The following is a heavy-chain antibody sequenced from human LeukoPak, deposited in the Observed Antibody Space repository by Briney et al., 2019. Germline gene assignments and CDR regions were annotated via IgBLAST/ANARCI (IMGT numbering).Heavy chain of an antibody. D-gene: IGHD4-23*01. V-gene: IGHV3-7*04. CDR1: GFTFSTYL. J-gene: IGHJ4*02. CDR3: ARVGYGGNAKDY. CDR2: IKEDGSKR. Sequence: GGSLRLSGAASGFTFSTYLMSWVRQAPGKGLEWVANIKEDGSKRYYVDSVRGRFSTTRDNAKNSLYLQMNSLRAEDTAVYYCARVGYGGNAKDYWGQGTLVTVSS.